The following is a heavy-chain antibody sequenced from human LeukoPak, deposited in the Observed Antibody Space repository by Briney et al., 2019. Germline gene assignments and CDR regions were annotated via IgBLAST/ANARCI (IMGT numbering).Heavy chain of an antibody. V-gene: IGHV3-11*06. Sequence: GGSLRLSCAASGFTFSDYYMSWIRQAPGKGLEWVSYISSSSSYTNYADSVKGRFTISRDNAKNSLYLQMNSLRAEDTAVYYCARRPTGGGGLTGYTNWGPGTLVTVSS. CDR1: GFTFSDYY. CDR2: ISSSSSYT. J-gene: IGHJ4*02. CDR3: ARRPTGGGGLTGYTN. D-gene: IGHD3-9*01.